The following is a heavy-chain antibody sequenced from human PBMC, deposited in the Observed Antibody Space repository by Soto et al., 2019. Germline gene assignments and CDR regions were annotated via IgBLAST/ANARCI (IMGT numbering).Heavy chain of an antibody. CDR2: ISSSGSTI. CDR3: AREDSSNWNDAWFDS. J-gene: IGHJ5*01. V-gene: IGHV3-11*01. Sequence: GSLRLSCAASGFTFSDYYMTWIRQAPGKGLECVSYISSSGSTIYYADSVKGRFTISRDNAKKSLYLEMDSLRAEDTAVYYCAREDSSNWNDAWFDSWGQGTLVTVSS. CDR1: GFTFSDYY. D-gene: IGHD1-20*01.